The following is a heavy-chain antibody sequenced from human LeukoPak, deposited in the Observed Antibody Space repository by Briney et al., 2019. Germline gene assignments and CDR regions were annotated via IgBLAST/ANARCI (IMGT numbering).Heavy chain of an antibody. CDR2: IIPILGIA. CDR1: GGTFSSYA. V-gene: IGHV1-69*04. J-gene: IGHJ6*02. D-gene: IGHD2-2*01. Sequence: SVKVSCKASGGTFSSYAISWVRQAPGQGLEWMGRIIPILGIANYAQKFQGRVTITADKSTSTAYMELSSLRSEDTAVYYCARDPAVVPAAHRAVSYYYGMDVWGQGTTVTVSS. CDR3: ARDPAVVPAAHRAVSYYYGMDV.